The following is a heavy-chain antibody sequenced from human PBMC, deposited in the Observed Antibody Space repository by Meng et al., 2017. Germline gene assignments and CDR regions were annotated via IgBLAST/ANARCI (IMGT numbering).Heavy chain of an antibody. CDR2: ISSSSSYI. V-gene: IGHV3-21*01. J-gene: IGHJ3*02. CDR1: GFTFSSYS. D-gene: IGHD6-19*01. CDR3: ARGQDQYSSGWNAFDI. Sequence: GESLKISCAASGFTFSSYSMNWVRQAPGKGLEWVSSISSSSSYIYYADSVKGRFTISRDNAMNSPYLQMNSLRAEDTAVYYCARGQDQYSSGWNAFDIWGQGTMVTVSS.